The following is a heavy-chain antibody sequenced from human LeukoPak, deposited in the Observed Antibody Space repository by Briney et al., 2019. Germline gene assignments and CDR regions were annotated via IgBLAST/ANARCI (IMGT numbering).Heavy chain of an antibody. J-gene: IGHJ2*01. V-gene: IGHV4-34*01. CDR3: ARDRSDYYDSSGYYTEVDWYFDL. CDR1: GGSFSGYY. Sequence: SETLSLTCAVYGGSFSGYYWSWIRQPPGKGLEWIGEINHSGSTNYNPSLKSRVTISVDTSKNQFSLKLSSVTAADTAVYYCARDRSDYYDSSGYYTEVDWYFDLWGRGTLVTVSS. CDR2: INHSGST. D-gene: IGHD3-22*01.